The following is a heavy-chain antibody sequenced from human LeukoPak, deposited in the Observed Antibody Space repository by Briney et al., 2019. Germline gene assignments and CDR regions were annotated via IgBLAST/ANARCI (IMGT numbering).Heavy chain of an antibody. V-gene: IGHV4-61*02. CDR2: IYTSGST. D-gene: IGHD3-22*01. CDR3: AREVYYDTSGFYSYFDY. J-gene: IGHJ4*02. Sequence: PSETLSLTCTVSGDSISSGRYYWSWIRQPAGKGLEWIGRIYTSGSTNYNPSLKSRVTISVDTSKNQFSLKLGSVTAADTAVYYCAREVYYDTSGFYSYFDYWGQGTLVSVSS. CDR1: GDSISSGRYY.